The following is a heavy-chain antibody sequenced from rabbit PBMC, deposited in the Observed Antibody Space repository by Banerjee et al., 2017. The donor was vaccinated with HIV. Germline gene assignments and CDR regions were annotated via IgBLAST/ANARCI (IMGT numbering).Heavy chain of an antibody. D-gene: IGHD4-1*01. J-gene: IGHJ4*01. CDR3: ARDLAGVIGWNFDL. V-gene: IGHV1S43*01. Sequence: ACIYSSNGDKWYASWVNGRFTISRSTSLNTVDLKMTSLTAADTATYFCARDLAGVIGWNFDLWGPGTLVTVS. CDR2: IYSSNGDK.